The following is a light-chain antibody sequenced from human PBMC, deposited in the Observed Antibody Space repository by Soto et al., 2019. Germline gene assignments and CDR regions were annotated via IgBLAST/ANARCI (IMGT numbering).Light chain of an antibody. CDR1: RTDVDGHDY. V-gene: IGLV2-14*03. J-gene: IGLJ1*01. CDR3: SSYTASAPFYV. Sequence: LTQPASVSGSPGQSITISCTGARTDVDGHDYVSWYQQHPGQAPKLMIFDVHNRPSGVSSRFSGSKSGDTASLTISGLQAEDDGDYYCSSYTASAPFYVFGTGTKVTVL. CDR2: DVH.